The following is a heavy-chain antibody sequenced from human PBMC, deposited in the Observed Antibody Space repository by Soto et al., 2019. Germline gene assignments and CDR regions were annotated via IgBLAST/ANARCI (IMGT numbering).Heavy chain of an antibody. D-gene: IGHD3-22*01. CDR1: GYTFTSYG. V-gene: IGHV1-18*04. CDR3: ARLADYYDSSGYNRDAFDI. Sequence: ASVKVSCKASGYTFTSYGISWVRQAPGQGLEWMGWISAYNGNTNYAQKLQSRVTMTTDTSTSTAYMELRSLRSDDTAVYYCARLADYYDSSGYNRDAFDIWGQGTMVTVSS. J-gene: IGHJ3*02. CDR2: ISAYNGNT.